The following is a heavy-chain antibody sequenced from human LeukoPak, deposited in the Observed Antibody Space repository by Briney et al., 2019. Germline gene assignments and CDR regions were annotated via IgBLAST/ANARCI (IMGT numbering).Heavy chain of an antibody. CDR1: GGSISSSGYY. D-gene: IGHD6-19*01. CDR3: ARGAAVAGGDFDY. J-gene: IGHJ4*02. Sequence: SETLSLTCTVSGGSISSSGYYWGWIRQPPGKGLEWIGNIYHSGSTYYNPSLKSRVTISEDTSKNQFSLKLSSVAAADTAVYYCARGAAVAGGDFDYWGQGTLVTVSS. CDR2: IYHSGST. V-gene: IGHV4-39*07.